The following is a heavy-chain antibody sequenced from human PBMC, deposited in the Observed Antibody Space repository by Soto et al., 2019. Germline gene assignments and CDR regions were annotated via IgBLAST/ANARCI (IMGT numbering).Heavy chain of an antibody. Sequence: ASVKGACKTSGYTFTSYGSSWVRKDTRQGLEWMGWISAYNGNTNYAQKLQGRVTMTTDTSTSAAYMELRSLRSDDTAVYYCARWPSIAVAGTGGDYWGQGTLVTVS. CDR3: ARWPSIAVAGTGGDY. CDR1: GYTFTSYG. D-gene: IGHD6-19*01. J-gene: IGHJ4*02. V-gene: IGHV1-18*01. CDR2: ISAYNGNT.